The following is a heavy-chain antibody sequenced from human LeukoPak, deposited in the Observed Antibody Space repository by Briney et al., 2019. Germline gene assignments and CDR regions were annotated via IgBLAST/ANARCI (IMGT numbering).Heavy chain of an antibody. V-gene: IGHV4-4*02. Sequence: SGTLSLTCAVSGGSISSSNWWSWVRQPPGKGLEWIGEIYHSGSTNYNPSLKSRVTISVDTSKNQFSLKLSSVTAADTAVYYCARGDYDYVWGSYRYNNWFDPWGQGTLVTVSS. CDR2: IYHSGST. CDR1: GGSISSSNW. J-gene: IGHJ5*02. D-gene: IGHD3-16*02. CDR3: ARGDYDYVWGSYRYNNWFDP.